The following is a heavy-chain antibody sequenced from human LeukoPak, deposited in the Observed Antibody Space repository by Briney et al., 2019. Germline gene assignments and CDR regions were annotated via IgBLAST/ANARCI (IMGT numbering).Heavy chain of an antibody. Sequence: PSQTLSLTCTVSGGSISSGGYYWSWIRQHPGKGLEWIGYIYYSGSTYYNLSLKSRVTISVDTSKNQFSLKLSSVTAADTAVYYCARDYYDSSGYHLLGYWGQGTLVTVSS. J-gene: IGHJ4*02. V-gene: IGHV4-31*03. CDR3: ARDYYDSSGYHLLGY. CDR2: IYYSGST. D-gene: IGHD3-22*01. CDR1: GGSISSGGYY.